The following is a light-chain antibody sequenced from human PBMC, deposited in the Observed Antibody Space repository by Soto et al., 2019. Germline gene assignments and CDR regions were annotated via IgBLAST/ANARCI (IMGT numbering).Light chain of an antibody. CDR2: KAS. CDR3: LQYNVYPLS. CDR1: QNINRW. V-gene: IGKV1-5*03. Sequence: DIQMTQSLSTLSASVGDRVTITCRARQNINRWLAWYQQRPGKAPNLLIHKASTLEVGVPSRFSGSASGTEFTLTISSLQPDDFAVYFCLQYNVYPLSFGGGTKVDIK. J-gene: IGKJ4*01.